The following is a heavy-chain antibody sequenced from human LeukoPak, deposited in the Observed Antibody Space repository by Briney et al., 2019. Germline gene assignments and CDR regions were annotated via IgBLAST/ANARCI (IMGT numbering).Heavy chain of an antibody. CDR1: GASLNTYY. CDR3: ARGRSANWNSFDF. CDR2: ISTDGST. D-gene: IGHD1-1*01. J-gene: IGHJ4*02. Sequence: KPSETLSLTCTVSGASLNTYYWTWIRQPAGKGLEWIGRISTDGSTTYNPSLKSRNTMSVDTSKNQFSLKLNSVTAADTAVYYCARGRSANWNSFDFWGQGSLVTVSS. V-gene: IGHV4-4*07.